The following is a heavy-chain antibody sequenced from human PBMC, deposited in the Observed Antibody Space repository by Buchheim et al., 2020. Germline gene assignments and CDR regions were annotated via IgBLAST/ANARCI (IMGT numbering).Heavy chain of an antibody. J-gene: IGHJ1*01. Sequence: EAQLVESGGGLVQPGGSLRLSCAASGFTFSSYEMNWVRQAPGKGLEWVSYISSSGSTIYYADSVKGRFTISRDNAKNSLYLQMNSLRAEDTAVYYCARTGTIFGEWGTPEYFQHWGQGTL. CDR3: ARTGTIFGEWGTPEYFQH. CDR1: GFTFSSYE. V-gene: IGHV3-48*03. D-gene: IGHD3-3*01. CDR2: ISSSGSTI.